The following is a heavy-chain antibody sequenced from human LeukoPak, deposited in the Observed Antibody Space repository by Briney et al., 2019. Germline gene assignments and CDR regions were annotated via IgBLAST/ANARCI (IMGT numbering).Heavy chain of an antibody. CDR3: AREYHRGVANWFDP. Sequence: PSETLSLTCTVSGGSISSYYWSWIRQPPGKGLEGIGYIYYSGSTNYNPSLKSRVTISVDTSKNQFSLKLSSVTAAATAVYYCAREYHRGVANWFDPWGQGTLVTVSS. CDR2: IYYSGST. J-gene: IGHJ5*02. CDR1: GGSISSYY. V-gene: IGHV4-59*01. D-gene: IGHD3-10*01.